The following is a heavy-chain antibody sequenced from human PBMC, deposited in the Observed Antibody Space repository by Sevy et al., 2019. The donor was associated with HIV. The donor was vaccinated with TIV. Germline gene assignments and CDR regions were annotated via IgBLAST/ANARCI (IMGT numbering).Heavy chain of an antibody. CDR2: INPKSAGA. Sequence: ASVKVSCKPSGYIFTDYYIHWKRQAPGRGLEWIGYINPKSAGANSAQRVQGRVALTRDTSISAVSMELSRLNTDDTAVYYCARVPQQVAEDIYDDSGAYYPFYYFDYWGQGTLVTVSS. CDR3: ARVPQQVAEDIYDDSGAYYPFYYFDY. D-gene: IGHD2-15*01. J-gene: IGHJ4*02. V-gene: IGHV1-2*02. CDR1: GYIFTDYY.